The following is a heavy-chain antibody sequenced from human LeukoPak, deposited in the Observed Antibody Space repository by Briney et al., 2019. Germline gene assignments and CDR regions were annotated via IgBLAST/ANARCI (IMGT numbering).Heavy chain of an antibody. Sequence: SETLSLTCTVSGGSISSYYWSWIRQPPGKGLEWIGYIYYSGSTNYNPSLKSRVTISVDTSKNQFSLKLSSVTAADTAVYYCARDKLIAARSYAFDIWGQGTMVTVSS. D-gene: IGHD6-6*01. CDR3: ARDKLIAARSYAFDI. CDR1: GGSISSYY. J-gene: IGHJ3*02. V-gene: IGHV4-59*01. CDR2: IYYSGST.